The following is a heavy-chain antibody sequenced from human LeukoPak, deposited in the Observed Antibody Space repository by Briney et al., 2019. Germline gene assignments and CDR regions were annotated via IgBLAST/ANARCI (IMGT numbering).Heavy chain of an antibody. D-gene: IGHD2-15*01. Sequence: PGGSLRLSCAASGFTFSSYAMSWVRQAPGKGLEWVSGTCGSGGSTYYAGSVKGRFTISRDNSKNTLYLQMNSLRVEDTAVYYCAKNGGSQCYSHLDSWGQGTLVTVSS. CDR1: GFTFSSYA. J-gene: IGHJ4*02. V-gene: IGHV3-23*01. CDR3: AKNGGSQCYSHLDS. CDR2: TCGSGGST.